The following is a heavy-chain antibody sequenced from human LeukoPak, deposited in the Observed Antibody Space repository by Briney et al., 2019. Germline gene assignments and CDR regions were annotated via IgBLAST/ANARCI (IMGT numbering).Heavy chain of an antibody. V-gene: IGHV5-51*01. CDR2: IYSGESDT. Sequence: GESLKISCKGSGYSFTNYWIGWVRQMPGKALEWMGIIYSGESDTRYSPSFQGHVTISADKSISTAYLHWSSLEASDTAMYYCASSSSSWYLFDYWGQGTLVTVSS. CDR3: ASSSSSWYLFDY. D-gene: IGHD6-13*01. CDR1: GYSFTNYW. J-gene: IGHJ4*02.